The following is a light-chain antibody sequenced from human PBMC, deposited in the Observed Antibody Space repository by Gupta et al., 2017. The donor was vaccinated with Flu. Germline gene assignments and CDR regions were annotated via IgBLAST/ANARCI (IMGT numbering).Light chain of an antibody. CDR3: QQSYIDPHT. Sequence: QQKPVKAPTLLIYAVSTLQRGVSSRFAGGGSGTEFSLIINNLQPEDFATYFFQQSYIDPHTFGQGTRVELK. CDR2: AVS. V-gene: IGKV1-39*01. J-gene: IGKJ2*01.